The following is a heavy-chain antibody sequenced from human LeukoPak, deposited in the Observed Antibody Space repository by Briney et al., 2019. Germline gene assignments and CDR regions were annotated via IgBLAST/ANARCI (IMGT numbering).Heavy chain of an antibody. J-gene: IGHJ4*02. Sequence: SQTLSLTCTVSGGSISSGDYYWSWIRQPPGKGLEWIGYIYYSGRTYYNPSLKIRLSISLYTSKHQFYLNLTSVTAADTAVYYCARDVRRRGASNYFDCWGQGTLVTVSS. CDR1: GGSISSGDYY. CDR3: ARDVRRRGASNYFDC. CDR2: IYYSGRT. D-gene: IGHD2-2*01. V-gene: IGHV4-30-4*01.